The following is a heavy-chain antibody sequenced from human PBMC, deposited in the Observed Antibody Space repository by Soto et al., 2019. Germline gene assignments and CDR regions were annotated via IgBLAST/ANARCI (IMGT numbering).Heavy chain of an antibody. CDR1: VFPFGANA. Sequence: GGSLRLSCVVSVFPFGANAMSWVRQAPGKGLEWVSGLSNTGRRTSYADSVKGRFNISRDNSENMVYLQMNSLRVEDTAVYYCATEMGATQGTFDNWGQGTLVTVS. CDR3: ATEMGATQGTFDN. D-gene: IGHD1-26*01. CDR2: LSNTGRRT. V-gene: IGHV3-23*01. J-gene: IGHJ4*02.